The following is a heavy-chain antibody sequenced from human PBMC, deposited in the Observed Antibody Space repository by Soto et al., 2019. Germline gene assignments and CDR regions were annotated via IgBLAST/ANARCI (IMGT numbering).Heavy chain of an antibody. CDR1: GGSISSGGYY. V-gene: IGHV4-31*03. J-gene: IGHJ6*01. CDR2: IYYSGST. Sequence: SETLSLTCTVSGGSISSGGYYWSWIRQHPGKGLEWIGYIYYSGSTYYNPSLKIRVTISVDTSKNQFSLKLSSVTAADTAVYYCARAERTYGSGSYYYYGMDVWGQGTTVTVSS. CDR3: ARAERTYGSGSYYYYGMDV. D-gene: IGHD3-10*01.